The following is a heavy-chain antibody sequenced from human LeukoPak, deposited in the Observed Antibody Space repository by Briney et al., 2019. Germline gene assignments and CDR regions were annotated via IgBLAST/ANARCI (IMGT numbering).Heavy chain of an antibody. CDR3: ARAYCGGDCYPSGADAFDI. Sequence: PGRSLRLSCAASGFTFSSYAMHWVRQALGKGLEWVAVISYDGSNKYYADSVKGRFTISRDNSKNTLYLQMNSLRAEDTAVYYCARAYCGGDCYPSGADAFDIWGQGTMVTVSS. CDR2: ISYDGSNK. J-gene: IGHJ3*02. D-gene: IGHD2-21*02. V-gene: IGHV3-30-3*01. CDR1: GFTFSSYA.